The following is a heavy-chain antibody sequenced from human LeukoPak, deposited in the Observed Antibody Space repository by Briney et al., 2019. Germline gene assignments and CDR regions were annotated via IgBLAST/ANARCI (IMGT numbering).Heavy chain of an antibody. D-gene: IGHD3-22*01. J-gene: IGHJ3*02. V-gene: IGHV1-2*02. CDR2: INPNIGGI. Sequence: ASVKVSCKASGYTFTGCYVHWVRQAPGQGLEWMGWINPNIGGINYAQKLQGRVTMTTDTSTSTAYMELRSLRSDDTAVYYCARDWAAYYYDSSGYYHGVAFDIWGQGTMVTVSS. CDR3: ARDWAAYYYDSSGYYHGVAFDI. CDR1: GYTFTGCY.